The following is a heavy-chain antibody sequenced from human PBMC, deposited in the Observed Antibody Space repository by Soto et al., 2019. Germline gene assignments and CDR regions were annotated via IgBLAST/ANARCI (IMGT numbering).Heavy chain of an antibody. D-gene: IGHD3-3*01. Sequence: QVTLKESGPVLVKPTETLTLTCTVSGFSLSNARMGVSWIRQPPGKALEWLAHIFSNDEKFYSTSLKSRLTISXDXPKSQVVLTMTNMDPVDTATYYCARDWAYYDFWSGYPPTMDVWGQGTTVTVSS. V-gene: IGHV2-26*01. CDR3: ARDWAYYDFWSGYPPTMDV. J-gene: IGHJ6*02. CDR1: GFSLSNARMG. CDR2: IFSNDEK.